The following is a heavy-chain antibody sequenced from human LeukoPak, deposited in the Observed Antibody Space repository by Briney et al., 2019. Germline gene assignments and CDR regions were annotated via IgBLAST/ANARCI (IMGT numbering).Heavy chain of an antibody. V-gene: IGHV4-38-2*02. Sequence: SETLSLTCTVSGYSISSGYYWGWIRQPPGKGLEWIGSIYRSGSTYYNPSLKSRVTISVDTSKNQFSLKLSSVTAADTAVYYCARVYNWNSSGLGAPRDWGRGTQVTVSS. J-gene: IGHJ4*02. CDR2: IYRSGST. CDR3: ARVYNWNSSGLGAPRD. D-gene: IGHD1-7*01. CDR1: GYSISSGYY.